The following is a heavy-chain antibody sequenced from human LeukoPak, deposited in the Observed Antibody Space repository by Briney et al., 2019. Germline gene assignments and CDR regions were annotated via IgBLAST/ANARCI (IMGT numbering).Heavy chain of an antibody. J-gene: IGHJ4*02. CDR2: IYHSGGGGT. V-gene: IGHV4-4*01. CDR1: GGSISSSNW. Sequence: PPETLSLTCAVSGGSISSSNWWIWLRQPPGKGLEWIGEIYHSGGGGTNYNPSLKGRATISIDNAKNQFSLKVRSVTAADTAVYFCARDNPRTTGYSSGSSFDFWGQGTLVTVSS. D-gene: IGHD6-19*01. CDR3: ARDNPRTTGYSSGSSFDF.